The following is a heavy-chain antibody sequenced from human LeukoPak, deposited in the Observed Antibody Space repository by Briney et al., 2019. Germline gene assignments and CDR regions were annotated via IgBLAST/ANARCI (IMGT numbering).Heavy chain of an antibody. CDR1: GGSFSGYY. D-gene: IGHD3-9*01. Sequence: SETLSLTSAVYGGSFSGYYWSWIRQPPGKGLEWLGEINHSGSTNYNPSLKSLVTISVETSKNQFSLKLSSMTDADTPVYYCARRIAPTHYDILTGRGYYYYYMDVWGKGTTVTISS. V-gene: IGHV4-34*01. J-gene: IGHJ6*03. CDR3: ARRIAPTHYDILTGRGYYYYYMDV. CDR2: INHSGST.